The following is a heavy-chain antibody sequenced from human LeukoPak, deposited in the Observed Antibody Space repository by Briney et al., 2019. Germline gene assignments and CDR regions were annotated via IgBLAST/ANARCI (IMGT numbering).Heavy chain of an antibody. CDR1: GITLINYG. CDR2: ISGSGGST. V-gene: IGHV3-23*01. CDR3: AKRGVVIRVILVGFHKEAYYFDS. D-gene: IGHD3-22*01. J-gene: IGHJ4*02. Sequence: GGSLRFSCAVSGITLINYGLSGVRQAPGKGLEWVAGISGSGGSTNYADSVKGRISISRDTPKNTLYLQMNSLRAEDTAVYFCAKRGVVIRVILVGFHKEAYYFDSWGQGALVTVSS.